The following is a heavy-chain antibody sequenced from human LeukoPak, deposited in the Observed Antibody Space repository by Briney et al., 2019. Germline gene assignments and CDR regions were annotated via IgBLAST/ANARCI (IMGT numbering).Heavy chain of an antibody. D-gene: IGHD5-24*01. J-gene: IGHJ4*02. V-gene: IGHV4-39*07. CDR2: IYYSGST. CDR3: ARTDRNGHNHVRFDY. Sequence: PSETLSLTCTVSGGSISSSSYYWGWIRQPPGKGLEWIGSIYYSGSTYYDPSLKSRVTMSVDTSKNQFSLKLSSVTAADTAMYYCARTDRNGHNHVRFDYWDQGTLVTVYS. CDR1: GGSISSSSYY.